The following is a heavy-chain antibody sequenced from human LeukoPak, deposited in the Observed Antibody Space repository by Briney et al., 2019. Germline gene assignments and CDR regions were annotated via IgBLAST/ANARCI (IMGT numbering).Heavy chain of an antibody. Sequence: ASLKVSCKTSGYTFTNHGISWVRQAPGQGLEWMGWISGYSGNTNYVQKFQGRVTMTTDTPTSTAYMEVRNLKSDDTAVYYCARDLSLGRHEYGEAFDNWGQGTLVIVSS. J-gene: IGHJ4*02. V-gene: IGHV1-18*01. CDR2: ISGYSGNT. D-gene: IGHD4-17*01. CDR3: ARDLSLGRHEYGEAFDN. CDR1: GYTFTNHG.